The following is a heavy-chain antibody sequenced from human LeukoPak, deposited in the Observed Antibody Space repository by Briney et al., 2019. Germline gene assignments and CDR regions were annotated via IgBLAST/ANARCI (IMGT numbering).Heavy chain of an antibody. J-gene: IGHJ4*02. CDR1: GGSISSSSYC. CDR2: ICYSGTT. V-gene: IGHV4-39*07. D-gene: IGHD1-1*01. CDR3: ARGPLDNTRLDY. Sequence: KPSETLSLTCTVSGGSISSSSYCWGWIRQPPEKGLEWIGSICYSGTTSYNPSLKGRVAISIDTSKNHFSLKVTSVIAADTAVYYCARGPLDNTRLDYWGQGTLVTVSS.